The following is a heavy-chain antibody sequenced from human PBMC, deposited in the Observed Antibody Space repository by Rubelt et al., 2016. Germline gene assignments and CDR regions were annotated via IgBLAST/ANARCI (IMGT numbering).Heavy chain of an antibody. J-gene: IGHJ4*02. D-gene: IGHD2-2*01. Sequence: GLEWVSSISTSSSYIYYADSVKGRFTISRDNAKNSLYLQMNSLRAEDTAVDYCARDPGYCSGTTCHYYFDYWGQGTLLTVSS. V-gene: IGHV3-21*01. CDR3: ARDPGYCSGTTCHYYFDY. CDR2: ISTSSSYI.